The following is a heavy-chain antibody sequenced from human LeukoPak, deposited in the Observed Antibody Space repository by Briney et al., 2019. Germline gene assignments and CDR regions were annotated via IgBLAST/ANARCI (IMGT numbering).Heavy chain of an antibody. J-gene: IGHJ4*02. D-gene: IGHD2-15*01. V-gene: IGHV4-4*07. CDR2: IHTNGYT. Sequence: SETLSLTCTVSGEPLGTFYSSWIRQPAGQGLEYIGRIHTNGYTNYKPSLNSRVTMSVDSSKNQFSLTLRYVTATDTAIYYCGRAHSGLYLDSWGQGTLVTVSS. CDR3: GRAHSGLYLDS. CDR1: GEPLGTFY.